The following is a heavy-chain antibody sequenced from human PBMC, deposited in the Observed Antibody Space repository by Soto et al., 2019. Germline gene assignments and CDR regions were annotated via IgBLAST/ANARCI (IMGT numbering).Heavy chain of an antibody. CDR2: IHHTGRT. D-gene: IGHD6-6*01. Sequence: QVQLQEMGPGLVKPSQTLTITCTVSGDSVKSAYWSWIRQLPGKGLEWMGNIHHTGRTFYNPSLKSRLAISIDTSKPHFSLRMRSITAADSAVYYCARTDAYNSSFFDSWGQGAVDTVSS. CDR3: ARTDAYNSSFFDS. CDR1: GDSVKSAY. J-gene: IGHJ4*02. V-gene: IGHV4-31*03.